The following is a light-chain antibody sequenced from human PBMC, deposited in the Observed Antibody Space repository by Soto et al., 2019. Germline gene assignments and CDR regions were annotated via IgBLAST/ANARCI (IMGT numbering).Light chain of an antibody. CDR3: RQRSNWLSIT. CDR2: DAS. V-gene: IGKV3-11*01. CDR1: HSVSSY. J-gene: IGKJ5*01. Sequence: EIVLTQSPATLSLSPGERATLSCRASHSVSSYLAWFQQKPGQPPRLLISDASNRATGIPARFSGSGSGTDYNLAISSQEPDDFSVNYCRQRSNWLSITCGQGTRLEIK.